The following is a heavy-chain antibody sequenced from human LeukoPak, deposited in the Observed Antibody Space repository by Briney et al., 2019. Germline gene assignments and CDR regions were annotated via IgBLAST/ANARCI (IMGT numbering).Heavy chain of an antibody. J-gene: IGHJ4*02. CDR3: ARGGSRYDN. CDR1: GFTFSSYS. D-gene: IGHD3-22*01. Sequence: GGSLRLSCAASGFTFSSYSMNWVRQAPGKGLEWVANIKQEGSEKYYVDSVKGRFSISRDNAKNSLYLQMNSLRAEDTAVYYCARGGSRYDNWGQGTLVTVSS. CDR2: IKQEGSEK. V-gene: IGHV3-7*01.